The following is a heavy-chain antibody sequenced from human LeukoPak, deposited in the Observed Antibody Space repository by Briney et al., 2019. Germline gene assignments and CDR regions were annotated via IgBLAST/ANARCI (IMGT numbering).Heavy chain of an antibody. D-gene: IGHD3-10*01. J-gene: IGHJ4*02. Sequence: SETLSLTCTVSDGSISIYYWSWVRQPPGKGLEWIGYVYSSGNTNYSPSLKGRAIISADTSKNQFSLKLTSVTAADTAVYYCVRDRELTYWGQGILVTVSS. CDR2: VYSSGNT. CDR1: DGSISIYY. V-gene: IGHV4-4*08. CDR3: VRDRELTY.